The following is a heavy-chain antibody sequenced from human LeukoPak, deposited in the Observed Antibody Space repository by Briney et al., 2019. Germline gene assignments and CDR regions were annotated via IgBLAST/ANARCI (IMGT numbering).Heavy chain of an antibody. CDR3: AREVAPGGFDY. D-gene: IGHD4-23*01. J-gene: IGHJ4*02. V-gene: IGHV7-4-1*02. Sequence: GASVKVACKASVYTFKSYAMFWVRQAPVQGLECLGWINTNTGNPTYAQGFTGRFVFSLDTSVSTAYLQISSLKAEDTGVYYCAREVAPGGFDYWGQGTLVIVSS. CDR2: INTNTGNP. CDR1: VYTFKSYA.